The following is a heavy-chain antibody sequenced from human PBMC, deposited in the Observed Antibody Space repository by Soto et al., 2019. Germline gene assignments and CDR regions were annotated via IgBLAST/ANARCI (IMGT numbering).Heavy chain of an antibody. CDR3: ARGALLYYYYGMDV. J-gene: IGHJ6*02. V-gene: IGHV4-34*01. D-gene: IGHD2-15*01. CDR2: INHSGST. Sequence: SETLSLTCAVYGGSFSGYYWSWIRQPPGKGLEWIGEINHSGSTNYNPSLKSRVTISVDTSKNQFSLKLSSVTAADTAVYYCARGALLYYYYGMDVWGQGTTVTVSS. CDR1: GGSFSGYY.